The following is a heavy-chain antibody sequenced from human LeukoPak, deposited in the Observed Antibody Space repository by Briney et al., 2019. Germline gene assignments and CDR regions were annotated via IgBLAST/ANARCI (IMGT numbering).Heavy chain of an antibody. V-gene: IGHV3-30*02. D-gene: IGHD2-15*01. CDR3: AKDGGSDPDSFDI. J-gene: IGHJ3*02. Sequence: GRSLRLSCAASGFTFSSYVMHWVRQAPGKGLEWLAFIRYDGSNKNYADSVKGRFTISRDNTKNSLYLQMNSLRAEDTAVYYCAKDGGSDPDSFDIWGQGTMVTVSS. CDR2: IRYDGSNK. CDR1: GFTFSSYV.